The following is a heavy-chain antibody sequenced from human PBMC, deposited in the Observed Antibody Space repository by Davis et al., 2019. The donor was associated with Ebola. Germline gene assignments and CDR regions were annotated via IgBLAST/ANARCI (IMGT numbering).Heavy chain of an antibody. CDR3: ARKASSSSYYYYYGMDV. D-gene: IGHD6-6*01. Sequence: ASVKVSCKASGYTFTGYYMHWVRQAPGQGLEWMGWINPNSGGTNYAQKFQGRVTMTRDTSLSTAYMELSRLRSYDTAVYYCARKASSSSYYYYYGMDVWGQGTTVTVSS. CDR2: INPNSGGT. J-gene: IGHJ6*02. V-gene: IGHV1-2*02. CDR1: GYTFTGYY.